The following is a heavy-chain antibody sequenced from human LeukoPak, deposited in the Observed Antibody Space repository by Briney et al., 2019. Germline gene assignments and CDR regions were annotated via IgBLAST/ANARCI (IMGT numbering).Heavy chain of an antibody. V-gene: IGHV3-21*01. CDR3: AREGDGDSSGYYYAEADY. CDR2: ISSSSSYI. CDR1: GFTFSSCS. J-gene: IGHJ4*02. Sequence: TGGSLRLSCAASGFTFSSCSMNWVRQAPGKGLEWVSSISSSSSYIYYADSVKGRFTISRDNAKNSLYLQMNSLRAEDTAVYYCAREGDGDSSGYYYAEADYWGQGTLVTVSS. D-gene: IGHD3-22*01.